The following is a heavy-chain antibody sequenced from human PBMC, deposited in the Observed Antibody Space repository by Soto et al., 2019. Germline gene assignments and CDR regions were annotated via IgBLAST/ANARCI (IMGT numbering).Heavy chain of an antibody. D-gene: IGHD2-2*02. CDR2: IYYSGST. CDR1: GGSISSGGYY. Sequence: TLSLTCTVSGGSISSGGYYWSWIRQHPGKGLEWIGYIYYSGSTYYNPSLKSRVSISVDTSKNQFSLKLSSVTAADTAVYYCARDRGVVVPAAIVENYGTDVWGQGTTVTVSS. V-gene: IGHV4-31*03. CDR3: ARDRGVVVPAAIVENYGTDV. J-gene: IGHJ6*02.